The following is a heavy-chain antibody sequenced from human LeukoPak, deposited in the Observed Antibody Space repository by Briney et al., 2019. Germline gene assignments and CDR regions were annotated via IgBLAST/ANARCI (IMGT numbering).Heavy chain of an antibody. CDR2: ISGTGANT. CDR1: GFTFSNYA. V-gene: IGHV3-23*01. D-gene: IGHD1-1*01. Sequence: GGSPRLSCAVSGFTFSNYAMSWVRQAPGKGPEWVSAISGTGANTFYADSVKGRFTISRDNSKNTLYLQMNSLRAEDTAIYYCAKNIRQLGNYYYYMDVWGKGTTVTVSS. CDR3: AKNIRQLGNYYYYMDV. J-gene: IGHJ6*03.